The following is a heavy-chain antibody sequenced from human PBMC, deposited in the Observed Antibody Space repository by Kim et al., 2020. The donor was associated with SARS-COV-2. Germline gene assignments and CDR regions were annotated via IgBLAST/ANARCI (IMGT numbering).Heavy chain of an antibody. CDR2: IGTAGDT. Sequence: GGSLRLSCAASGFTFSSYDMHWVRQATGKGLECVSAIGTAGDTYYPGSVKGRFTISRENAKNSLYLQMNSLRAGDTAVYYCAREGYSSGWDPYGMDVWGQGTTVTVSS. CDR1: GFTFSSYD. J-gene: IGHJ6*02. D-gene: IGHD6-19*01. V-gene: IGHV3-13*01. CDR3: AREGYSSGWDPYGMDV.